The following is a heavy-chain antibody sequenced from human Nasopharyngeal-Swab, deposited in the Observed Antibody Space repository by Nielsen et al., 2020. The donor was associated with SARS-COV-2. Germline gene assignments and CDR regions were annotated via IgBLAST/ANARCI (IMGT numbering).Heavy chain of an antibody. CDR1: GGSISSGGYY. CDR2: IYYSGST. J-gene: IGHJ4*02. V-gene: IGHV4-31*03. Sequence: SETLSLTCTVSGGSISSGGYYWSWIRQHPGKGLEWIGYIYYSGSTYYNPSLKSRVTISVDKSKNQFSLKLSSVSAADTAVYYCARDHRSYYGSGGGFDYWGQGTLVTVSS. D-gene: IGHD3-10*01. CDR3: ARDHRSYYGSGGGFDY.